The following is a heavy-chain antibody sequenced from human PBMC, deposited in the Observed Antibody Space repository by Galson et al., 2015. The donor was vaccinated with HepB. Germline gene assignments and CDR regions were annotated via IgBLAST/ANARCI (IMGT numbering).Heavy chain of an antibody. CDR2: IIPILGIA. D-gene: IGHD6-19*01. J-gene: IGHJ1*01. Sequence: SVKVSCKASGGTFSSYTISWVRQAPGQGLEWMGRIIPILGIANYAQKFQGRVTITADKSTSTAYMELSSLRSEDTAVYYCATRTRKQWLVPVEYFQHWGQGTLVTVSS. CDR3: ATRTRKQWLVPVEYFQH. CDR1: GGTFSSYT. V-gene: IGHV1-69*02.